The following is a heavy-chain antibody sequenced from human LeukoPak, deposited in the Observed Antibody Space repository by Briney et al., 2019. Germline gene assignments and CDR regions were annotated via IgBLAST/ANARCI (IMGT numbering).Heavy chain of an antibody. V-gene: IGHV1-58*02. Sequence: SVKVSCKASGFTFTSSAMQWVRQARGQRLEWIGWIVVGSGNTNYAQKFQERVTITRDMSTSTAYMELSSLRSEDTAVYYCAAGSGYSYGYYGDYWGQGTLVTVSS. CDR3: AAGSGYSYGYYGDY. J-gene: IGHJ4*02. CDR2: IVVGSGNT. CDR1: GFTFTSSA. D-gene: IGHD5-18*01.